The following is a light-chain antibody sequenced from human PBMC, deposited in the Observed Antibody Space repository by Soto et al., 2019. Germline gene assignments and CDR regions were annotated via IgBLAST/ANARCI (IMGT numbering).Light chain of an antibody. CDR2: DAS. CDR1: QTTNTW. Sequence: TQSPATLSLSPGNRATLSCRASQTTNTWLAWYQQKPGTAPKLLIYDASSLEGGVPSRFSASGSGTEFTLTISSLQPDDLATYYCQQYISYPYTFGQGTKVEIK. CDR3: QQYISYPYT. V-gene: IGKV1-5*01. J-gene: IGKJ2*01.